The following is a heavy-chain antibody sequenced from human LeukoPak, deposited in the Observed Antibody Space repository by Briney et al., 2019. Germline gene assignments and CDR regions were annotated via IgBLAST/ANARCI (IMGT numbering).Heavy chain of an antibody. CDR2: ISGSGGTT. D-gene: IGHD6-19*01. J-gene: IGHJ5*02. CDR1: GFTFSSYA. V-gene: IGHV3-23*01. Sequence: PGGSLRLSCAASGFTFSSYAMTWVRQAPGKGLEWVSAISGSGGTTFYADSVKGRFTISRDNSKNTLYLQMNSLRAEDTAVYYCARELAVAGEDNWFDPWGQGTLVTVSS. CDR3: ARELAVAGEDNWFDP.